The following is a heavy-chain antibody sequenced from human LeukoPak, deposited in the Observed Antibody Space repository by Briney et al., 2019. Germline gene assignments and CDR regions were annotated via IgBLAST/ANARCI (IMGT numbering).Heavy chain of an antibody. V-gene: IGHV3-30*18. CDR1: GFTFSSYG. J-gene: IGHJ4*02. D-gene: IGHD6-19*01. Sequence: PGGSLRLSCAASGFTFSSYGMHWVRQAPGKGLEWVAVISYDGSNKYYADSVKGRFTISRDNSKNMLYLQMNSLRAEDTAVYYCAKDHLALVAGTGDFDYWGQGTLVTVSS. CDR3: AKDHLALVAGTGDFDY. CDR2: ISYDGSNK.